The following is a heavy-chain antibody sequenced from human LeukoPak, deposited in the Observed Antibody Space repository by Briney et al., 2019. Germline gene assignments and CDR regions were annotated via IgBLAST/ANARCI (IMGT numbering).Heavy chain of an antibody. J-gene: IGHJ5*02. V-gene: IGHV4-59*11. Sequence: SETLSLTCTVAAGSISNHCWSWMRQSPGKGLEWIAYIFYTGSYNYNPSLKSRVYISVDTSKNQFSLNLTSVTAADTAVHYCARGRSSLDLWGQGTLVTVSS. CDR2: IFYTGSY. CDR3: ARGRSSLDL. D-gene: IGHD6-19*01. CDR1: AGSISNHC.